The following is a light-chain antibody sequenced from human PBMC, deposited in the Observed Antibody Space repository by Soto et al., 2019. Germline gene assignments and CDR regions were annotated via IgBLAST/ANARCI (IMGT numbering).Light chain of an antibody. CDR1: QSISSW. Sequence: DIQMTQSPSTLSASVGDRVTITCRASQSISSWLAWYQQKPGKAPKLLIYKASSLQSGVPSRFSGSGSGTEFTLTISILHRDDFATYYWQQYNSYPTWTFGQGTKVEIK. J-gene: IGKJ1*01. CDR2: KAS. CDR3: QQYNSYPTWT. V-gene: IGKV1-5*03.